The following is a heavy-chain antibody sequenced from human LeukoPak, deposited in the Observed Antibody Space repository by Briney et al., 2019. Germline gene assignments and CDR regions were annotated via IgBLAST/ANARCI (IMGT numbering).Heavy chain of an antibody. D-gene: IGHD2-21*02. V-gene: IGHV3-43*01. J-gene: IGHJ4*02. CDR2: FNRRGHT. CDR1: GFTFDRFT. CDR3: AKEVDCPSDCLFFHS. Sequence: GGSLRLSCAASGFTFDRFTIHWFRKTPGKGLEWVSLFNRRGHTFYADSVKGRFTISRDNSRNSVFLQMNSLRPEDTALYHCAKEVDCPSDCLFFHSWGQGTLVTVSS.